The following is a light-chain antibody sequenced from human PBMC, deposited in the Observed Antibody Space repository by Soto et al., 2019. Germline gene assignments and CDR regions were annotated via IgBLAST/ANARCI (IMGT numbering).Light chain of an antibody. J-gene: IGKJ4*01. V-gene: IGKV3-11*01. Sequence: EIVLTQSPATLSLSPGEKATLSCRASQSVGNYLAWYQQKPGQAPRLVIYDASNSAPGIPARFSGRGSGTDFTLTISSLEPEDFAVYYCQRRSNWPPLTFAGGPDVEI. CDR2: DAS. CDR1: QSVGNY. CDR3: QRRSNWPPLT.